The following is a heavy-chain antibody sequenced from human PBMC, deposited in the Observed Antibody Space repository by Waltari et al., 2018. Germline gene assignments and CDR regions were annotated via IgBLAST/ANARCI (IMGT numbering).Heavy chain of an antibody. Sequence: QVQLQESGPGLVKPSETLSLTCTVSGGSISSYYWSWIRRPPGKGLEWIGYIYYSGSTNYNPSLKSRVTISVDTSKNQFSLKLSSVTAADTAVYYCASSTIFGALYYFDYWGQGTLVTVSS. CDR3: ASSTIFGALYYFDY. D-gene: IGHD3-3*01. V-gene: IGHV4-59*12. CDR1: GGSISSYY. CDR2: IYYSGST. J-gene: IGHJ4*02.